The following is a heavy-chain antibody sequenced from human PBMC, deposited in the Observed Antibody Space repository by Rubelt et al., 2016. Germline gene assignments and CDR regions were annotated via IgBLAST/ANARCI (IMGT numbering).Heavy chain of an antibody. Sequence: EVQLVQSGAEVKKPGESLRISCKGSGYSFTTYWISWVRQTPGQGLEWMGGIDPSDSYINYSPSVQGHVTIAADKSISTAYLQWSSLKASDTAMYYCGRGNSWYPLWGQGTLVTVSS. CDR3: GRGNSWYPL. CDR2: IDPSDSYI. D-gene: IGHD6-13*01. V-gene: IGHV5-10-1*03. CDR1: GYSFTTYW. J-gene: IGHJ4*02.